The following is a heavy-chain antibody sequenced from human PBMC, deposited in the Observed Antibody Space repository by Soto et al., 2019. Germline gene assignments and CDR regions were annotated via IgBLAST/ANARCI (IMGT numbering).Heavy chain of an antibody. CDR1: GFTFSSYS. CDR3: ARDHYILTGYYPYYFDY. D-gene: IGHD3-9*01. CDR2: ISSSSSYI. V-gene: IGHV3-21*01. Sequence: EVQLVESGGGLVKPGGSLRLSCAASGFTFSSYSMNWVRQAPGKGLEWVSSISSSSSYIYYADSVKGRFTISRDNAKNSLYRQMNSLRAEDTAVYYCARDHYILTGYYPYYFDYWGQGTLVTVST. J-gene: IGHJ4*02.